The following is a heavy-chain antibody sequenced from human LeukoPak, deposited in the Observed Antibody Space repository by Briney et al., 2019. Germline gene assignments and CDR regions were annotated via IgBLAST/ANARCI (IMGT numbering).Heavy chain of an antibody. D-gene: IGHD6-6*01. CDR2: ISAYNGNT. CDR3: ARGYSIAARRAFQY. CDR1: GYIFTSYG. Sequence: ASVRVSRKASGYIFTSYGISWVRHAPAQRLEWMGWISAYNGNTNYAQKLQGSVTMTTVTSTSTAYMELRSLRSDDTAVYYCARGYSIAARRAFQYWGRETVVSVSS. J-gene: IGHJ4*02. V-gene: IGHV1-18*01.